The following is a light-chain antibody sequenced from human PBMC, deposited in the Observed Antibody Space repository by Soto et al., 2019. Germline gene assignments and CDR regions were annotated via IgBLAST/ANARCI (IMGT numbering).Light chain of an antibody. V-gene: IGKV3-11*01. CDR3: QQRGNWPLT. J-gene: IGKJ4*01. CDR1: QSVSSY. Sequence: EIVLTQSPATLSLSPGERATLSCRASQSVSSYLAWYQQKPGQAPRLLIYDASNRATGIPARLSGSGSGTDFTLTISSLEPEDFAVYYCQQRGNWPLTFGGGTKVDIK. CDR2: DAS.